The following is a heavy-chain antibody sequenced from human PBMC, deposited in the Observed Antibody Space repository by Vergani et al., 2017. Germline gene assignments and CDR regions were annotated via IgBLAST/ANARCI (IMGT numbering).Heavy chain of an antibody. CDR1: GGSISSGGYS. Sequence: QLQLQESGSGLVKPSQTLSLTCAVSGGSISSGGYSWSWIRQPPGKGLEWIGEINHSGSTNYNPSLKSRVTISVDTSKNQFSLKLSSVTAADTAVYYCARRFWSGYSDYWGQGTLVTVSS. CDR3: ARRFWSGYSDY. CDR2: INHSGST. V-gene: IGHV4-30-2*01. D-gene: IGHD3-3*01. J-gene: IGHJ4*02.